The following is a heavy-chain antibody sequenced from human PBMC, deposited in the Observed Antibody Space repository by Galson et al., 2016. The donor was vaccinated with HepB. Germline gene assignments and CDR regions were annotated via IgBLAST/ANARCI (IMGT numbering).Heavy chain of an antibody. CDR3: AREKGYLTNWFFDL. V-gene: IGHV3-66*02. CDR2: IYSDGSA. J-gene: IGHJ2*01. Sequence: SLRLSCAASGFVASTKYMSWVRQAPGKGLEWVSVIYSDGSAYYADSVKGRFTISRDISKNMVDLQMNNLRAEDTAVYYCAREKGYLTNWFFDLWGRGTLVTVSS. CDR1: GFVASTKY. D-gene: IGHD3-16*02.